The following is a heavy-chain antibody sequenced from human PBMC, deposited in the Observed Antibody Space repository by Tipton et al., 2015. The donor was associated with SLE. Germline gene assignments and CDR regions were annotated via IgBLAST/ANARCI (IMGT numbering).Heavy chain of an antibody. CDR1: GGSINNGLFY. J-gene: IGHJ2*01. D-gene: IGHD6-19*01. Sequence: TLSLTCTVSGGSINNGLFYWTWIRQSAGKGLEWMGRFYPGGTTSYNPSFKSRVTMSADTSKNQFSLKLNSVTAADTAVYYCARGVRIAVVKGWYSDLWGRGTLVTVSS. V-gene: IGHV4-61*02. CDR2: FYPGGTT. CDR3: ARGVRIAVVKGWYSDL.